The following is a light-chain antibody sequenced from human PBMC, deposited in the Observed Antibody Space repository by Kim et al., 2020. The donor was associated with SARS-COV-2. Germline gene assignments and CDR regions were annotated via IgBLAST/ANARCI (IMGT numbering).Light chain of an antibody. CDR1: SSDVGGYNY. Sequence: GQSIPVSCTGTSSDVGGYNYVSWYQQHPGKAPKLMIYDVSNRPSGISNRFSGSKSGSTASLTISGLQAEDEADYYCCSYTSSSTLVFGGGTQLTVL. CDR2: DVS. J-gene: IGLJ2*01. CDR3: CSYTSSSTLV. V-gene: IGLV2-14*03.